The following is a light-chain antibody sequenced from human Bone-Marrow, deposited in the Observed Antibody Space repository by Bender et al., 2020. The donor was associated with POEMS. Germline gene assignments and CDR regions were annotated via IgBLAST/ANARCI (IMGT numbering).Light chain of an antibody. CDR1: SSNIGTNP. CDR2: INN. V-gene: IGLV1-44*01. Sequence: QSVLTQPPSASGTPGQRATISCSGSSSNIGTNPVNWYQQLPGTAPKLLIYINNQRPSCVPDRFSGSTSGTSASLAMSGLQSGDEGDYYCEGWEDSLNGWVFGGGTKLTVL. J-gene: IGLJ3*02. CDR3: EGWEDSLNGWV.